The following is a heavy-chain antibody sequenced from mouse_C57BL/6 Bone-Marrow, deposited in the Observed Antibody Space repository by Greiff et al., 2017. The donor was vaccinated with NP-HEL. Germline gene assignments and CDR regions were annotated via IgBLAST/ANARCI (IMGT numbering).Heavy chain of an antibody. CDR2: IYPGSGNT. Sequence: QVQLQQSGPELVKPGASVKISCKASGYSFTSYYIHWVKQRPGQGLEWIGWIYPGSGNTKYNEKFKGKATLTADTSSSTAYMQLSSLTSEDSAVYYCARRLIKGYFDVWGTGTTVTVSS. CDR3: ARRLIKGYFDV. V-gene: IGHV1-66*01. D-gene: IGHD3-2*02. CDR1: GYSFTSYY. J-gene: IGHJ1*03.